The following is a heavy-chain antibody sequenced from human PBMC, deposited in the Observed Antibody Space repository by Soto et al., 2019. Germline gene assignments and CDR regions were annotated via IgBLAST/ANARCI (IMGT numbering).Heavy chain of an antibody. Sequence: GASVKVSYKASGYTFTSYYMHWVRQAPGQGLEWMGIINPSGGSTSYAQKFQGRVTMTRDTSTSTVYMELSSLRSEDTAVYYCARGSNVYYYDSSGTVTFDPWGQGTLVTVSS. J-gene: IGHJ5*02. CDR2: INPSGGST. CDR1: GYTFTSYY. CDR3: ARGSNVYYYDSSGTVTFDP. V-gene: IGHV1-46*01. D-gene: IGHD3-22*01.